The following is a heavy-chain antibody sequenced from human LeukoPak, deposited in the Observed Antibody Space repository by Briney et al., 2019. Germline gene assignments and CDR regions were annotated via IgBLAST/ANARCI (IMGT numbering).Heavy chain of an antibody. CDR3: ARVSEMAAYAFDI. D-gene: IGHD2-8*01. V-gene: IGHV1-2*02. Sequence: YIHWFQGRVIMTRDTSISTAYMELSSLRSDDTAVYYCARVSEMAAYAFDIWGQGTIVTVSS. J-gene: IGHJ3*02.